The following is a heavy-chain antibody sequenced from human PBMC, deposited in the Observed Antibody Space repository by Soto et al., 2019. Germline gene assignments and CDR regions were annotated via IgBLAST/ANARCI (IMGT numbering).Heavy chain of an antibody. CDR1: GFTFSTYG. V-gene: IGHV3-23*01. J-gene: IGHJ6*02. CDR2: ISGSGGTT. D-gene: IGHD1-26*01. CDR3: AKERESGSYYSEYDYGLDV. Sequence: GGSLRLSCAASGFTFSTYGMHWVRQAPGKGLEWVSAISGSGGTTYYADSVKGRFTISRDNSKNTVFLQMDSLRAEDTAAYYCAKERESGSYYSEYDYGLDVWGQGTTVTVSS.